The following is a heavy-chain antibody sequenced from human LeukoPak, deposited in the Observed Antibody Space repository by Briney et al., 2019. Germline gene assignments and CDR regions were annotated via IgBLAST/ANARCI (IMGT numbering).Heavy chain of an antibody. CDR3: ASSRLDSDY. CDR1: GXSISSGGYS. V-gene: IGHV4-30-2*01. J-gene: IGHJ4*02. Sequence: KTSQTLSLTCAVSGXSISSGGYSWSWIRQPPGKGLEWIGYIYHSGSTYYNPSLKSRVTISVDRSKNQFSLKLSSVTAADTAVYYCASSRLDSDYWGQGTLVTVSS. CDR2: IYHSGST. D-gene: IGHD3-22*01.